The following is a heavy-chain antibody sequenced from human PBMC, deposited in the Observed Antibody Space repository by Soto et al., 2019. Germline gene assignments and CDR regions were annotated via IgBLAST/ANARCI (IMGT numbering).Heavy chain of an antibody. CDR3: APRPASGWGYRRFDY. J-gene: IGHJ4*02. D-gene: IGHD6-19*01. V-gene: IGHV2-5*02. CDR2: IYWDDDK. CDR1: GFSLSTSGVG. Sequence: QITLKESGPTLVKPTQTLTLTCTFSGFSLSTSGVGVGWIRQPPGKALEWLALIYWDDDKRYSPSLKSRLTITKDTSKTQVVLTMTNMDPVDTAPYYWAPRPASGWGYRRFDYWGQGTLVTVSS.